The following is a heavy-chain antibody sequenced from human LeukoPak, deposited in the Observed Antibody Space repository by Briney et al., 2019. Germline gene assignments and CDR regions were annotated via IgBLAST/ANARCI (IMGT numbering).Heavy chain of an antibody. V-gene: IGHV1-69*13. J-gene: IGHJ4*02. CDR1: GGTFSSYA. CDR2: IIPIFGTA. Sequence: EASVKVSCKASGGTFSSYAISWVRQAPGQGLEWMGGIIPIFGTANYAQKFQGRVTITADESTSTAYMELSRLRSEDTAVYYCARAPNQGSYYPSLDYWGQGTLVTVSS. D-gene: IGHD1-26*01. CDR3: ARAPNQGSYYPSLDY.